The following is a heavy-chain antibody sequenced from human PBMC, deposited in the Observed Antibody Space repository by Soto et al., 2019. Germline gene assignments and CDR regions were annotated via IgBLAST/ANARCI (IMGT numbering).Heavy chain of an antibody. CDR3: AKGRGEMNWANYYGLDV. CDR2: ITYEGSQI. Sequence: GGSLRLSCAASGFTFPRFGMHWVRQAPGKGLEGVALITYEGSQIYYADAVKGRFTISRDNGDNTLSLQMDNLRTEDTATYFCAKGRGEMNWANYYGLDVWGQGTTVTVSS. D-gene: IGHD7-27*01. J-gene: IGHJ6*02. CDR1: GFTFPRFG. V-gene: IGHV3-30*18.